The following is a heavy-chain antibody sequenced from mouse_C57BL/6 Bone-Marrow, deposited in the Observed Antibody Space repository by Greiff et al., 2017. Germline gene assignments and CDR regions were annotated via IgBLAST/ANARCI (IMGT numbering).Heavy chain of an antibody. J-gene: IGHJ2*01. D-gene: IGHD1-1*01. CDR1: GFTFSSYG. V-gene: IGHV5-6*01. Sequence: EVQLQESGGDLVKPGGSLKLSCAASGFTFSSYGMSWVRQTPDKRLEWVATISSGGSYTYYPDSVKGRFTISRDNAKNTLYLQMSSLKSEDTAMYYCARQGTTVPFYFDYWGQGTTLTVSS. CDR3: ARQGTTVPFYFDY. CDR2: ISSGGSYT.